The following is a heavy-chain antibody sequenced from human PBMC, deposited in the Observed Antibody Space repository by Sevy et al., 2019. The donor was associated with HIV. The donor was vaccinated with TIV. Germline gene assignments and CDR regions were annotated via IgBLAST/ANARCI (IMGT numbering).Heavy chain of an antibody. CDR2: ISYDGSNK. CDR3: ATHYYDSSGYYPLDD. D-gene: IGHD3-22*01. V-gene: IGHV3-30*03. Sequence: GGSLRLSCAASGFTFSRYGMHWVRQAPGKGLEWVAVISYDGSNKYYAESVKGRVTISSDNSKNTLYLQMNSLRAEDTAEYYCATHYYDSSGYYPLDDWGQGTLVTVSS. CDR1: GFTFSRYG. J-gene: IGHJ4*02.